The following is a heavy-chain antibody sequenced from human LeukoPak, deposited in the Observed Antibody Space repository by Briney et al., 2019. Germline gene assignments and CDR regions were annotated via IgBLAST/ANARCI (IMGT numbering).Heavy chain of an antibody. Sequence: GASVKVSCKASGYTFTSYGISWVRQAPGQGLEWMGWISAYNGNTNYAQKLQGRVTMTTDTSTSTAYMELRSLRSDDTAVCYCARDPPNWNYKYYYYGMDVWGQGTTVTVSS. D-gene: IGHD1-7*01. CDR3: ARDPPNWNYKYYYYGMDV. CDR2: ISAYNGNT. J-gene: IGHJ6*02. CDR1: GYTFTSYG. V-gene: IGHV1-18*01.